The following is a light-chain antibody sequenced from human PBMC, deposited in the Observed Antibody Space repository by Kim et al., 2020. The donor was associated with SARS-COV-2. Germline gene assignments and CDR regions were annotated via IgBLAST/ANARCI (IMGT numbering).Light chain of an antibody. CDR1: QSVSSN. Sequence: TMSVSPGAKATLSCRASQSVSSNVAWYQQKPGQAPRLLIYGASTRATGVPARFSGVGSGTEFTLAISSLPSEDFAVYYCQHRGTFGQGTKVDIK. J-gene: IGKJ1*01. CDR2: GAS. CDR3: QHRGT. V-gene: IGKV3-15*01.